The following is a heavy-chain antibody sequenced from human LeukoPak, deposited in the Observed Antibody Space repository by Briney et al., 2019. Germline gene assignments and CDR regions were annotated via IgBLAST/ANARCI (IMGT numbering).Heavy chain of an antibody. CDR2: VYYSGST. D-gene: IGHD2-2*01. Sequence: SETLSLTCTVSGGSISSSGYYWDWIRQPPGKGLEWIGNVYYSGSTSYNPSLKSRVTISVDMSNNQFSLKLTSVTAADTAVYYCARSSWAGYCSSSSCPYNWFDPWGQGILVSVSS. J-gene: IGHJ5*02. CDR3: ARSSWAGYCSSSSCPYNWFDP. V-gene: IGHV4-39*01. CDR1: GGSISSSGYY.